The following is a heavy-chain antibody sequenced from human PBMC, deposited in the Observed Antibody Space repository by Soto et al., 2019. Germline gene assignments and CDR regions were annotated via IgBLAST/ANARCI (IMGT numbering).Heavy chain of an antibody. Sequence: PGQWLEWMGIINPSGGSTSYAQKFQGRVTMTRDTSTSTVYMELSSLRSEDTAVYYCASSVSGYPSYFDYWGQGTLVTVSS. D-gene: IGHD3-22*01. V-gene: IGHV1-46*01. J-gene: IGHJ4*02. CDR3: ASSVSGYPSYFDY. CDR2: INPSGGST.